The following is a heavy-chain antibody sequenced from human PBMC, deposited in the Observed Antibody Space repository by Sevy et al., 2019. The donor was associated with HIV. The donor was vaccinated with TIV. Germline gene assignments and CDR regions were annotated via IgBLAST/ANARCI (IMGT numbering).Heavy chain of an antibody. D-gene: IGHD3-9*01. Sequence: GGSLRLSCAASGFTFSSAWMSWVRQAPGKGLEWVGPIQSKTDGGTTDYAASVKGRFTISRDDSVNTLYLQMNSLTTDDTAVYYCTTDTSTGYFDWLLDFDYWGQGTLVTVSS. CDR1: GFTFSSAW. CDR2: IQSKTDGGTT. J-gene: IGHJ4*02. V-gene: IGHV3-15*01. CDR3: TTDTSTGYFDWLLDFDY.